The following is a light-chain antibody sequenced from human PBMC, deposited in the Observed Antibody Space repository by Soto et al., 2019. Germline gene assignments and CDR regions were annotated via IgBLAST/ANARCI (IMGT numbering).Light chain of an antibody. CDR2: SAS. J-gene: IGKJ1*01. Sequence: AVTEAPCTWSRYQGEKAIHSCRVGHSVSSSYLAWYQQKPGQAPRLLIYSASSRATGIPDRFSGSGSGTEFTLTISILEPEDFTVYYCQHYGNSLWTFGQGTKVDIK. CDR3: QHYGNSLWT. V-gene: IGKV3-20*01. CDR1: HSVSSSY.